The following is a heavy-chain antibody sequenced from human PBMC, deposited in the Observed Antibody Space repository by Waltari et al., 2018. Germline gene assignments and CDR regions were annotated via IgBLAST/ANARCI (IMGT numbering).Heavy chain of an antibody. CDR3: TIHDFWTRSGY. D-gene: IGHD3-3*01. CDR2: NKRMFNGATF. V-gene: IGHV3-15*01. Sequence: EIQLVVSGGGLAQPGGSLRFSCADYELHFRNAGMSWVRQAQGNWPELVGRNKRMFNGATFDYAAPVKGRFTISRDGSKNTLYLQMNSLKTEDTAVYYCTIHDFWTRSGYWGQGTLVTVSS. J-gene: IGHJ4*02. CDR1: ELHFRNAG.